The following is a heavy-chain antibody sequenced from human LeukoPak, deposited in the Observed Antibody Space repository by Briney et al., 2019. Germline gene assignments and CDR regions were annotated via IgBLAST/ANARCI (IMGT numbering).Heavy chain of an antibody. Sequence: GGSLRLSWAASGXTFSSYSVSWVRQAPGKGLEWVLHFSSSSSAIDYAVSVKGRFTISRDSAKNTLYLQMKSLRAEDKAVYYCARDPENYYGSGSYRRGAFDIWGQGTMVTVSS. CDR3: ARDPENYYGSGSYRRGAFDI. V-gene: IGHV3-48*01. CDR2: FSSSSSAI. D-gene: IGHD3-10*01. J-gene: IGHJ3*02. CDR1: GXTFSSYS.